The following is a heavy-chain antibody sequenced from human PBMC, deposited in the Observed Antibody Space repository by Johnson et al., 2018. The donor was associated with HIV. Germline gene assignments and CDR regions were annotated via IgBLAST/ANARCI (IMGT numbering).Heavy chain of an antibody. CDR1: GFTFSSYG. CDR3: ARERYGSQAIDGFDI. CDR2: VSYDGGNK. V-gene: IGHV3-30*03. J-gene: IGHJ3*02. Sequence: QVQLVESGGALVQPGGSLRLSCAASGFTFSSYGMYWVRQAPGKGLEWVAVVSYDGGNKYYADSGKGRFTISRDNSKNTLYLQMNSLRAEDTAVYYCARERYGSQAIDGFDIWGQGTMVTVSS. D-gene: IGHD2-15*01.